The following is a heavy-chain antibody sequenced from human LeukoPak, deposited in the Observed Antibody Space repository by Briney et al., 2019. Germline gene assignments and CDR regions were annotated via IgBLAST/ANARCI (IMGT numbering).Heavy chain of an antibody. D-gene: IGHD3-22*01. V-gene: IGHV3-30*04. J-gene: IGHJ3*02. CDR3: ARTMIVVDHLAAFDI. CDR1: GFTFSSYA. CDR2: ISYDGSNK. Sequence: QTGRSLRLSCAASGFTFSSYAMHWVRQAPGKGLEWVAVISYDGSNKYYADSVKGRFTISRDNAKNSLYLRMNSLRAEDTAVYYCARTMIVVDHLAAFDIWGQGTMVTVSS.